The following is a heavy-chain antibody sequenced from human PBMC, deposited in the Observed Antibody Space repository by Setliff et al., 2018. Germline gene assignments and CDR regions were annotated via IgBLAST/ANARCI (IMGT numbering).Heavy chain of an antibody. CDR1: GFIVSNNE. CDR3: AKDSLEVVIALHGMDV. Sequence: PGGSLRLSCAASGFIVSNNEMSWVRQAPGKGLEWVAFIRYDGSNKYYADSVQGRFTISRDNSKNTLFLQMDSLRDDDTAVYYCAKDSLEVVIALHGMDVWGQGTTVTVS. V-gene: IGHV3-30*02. J-gene: IGHJ6*01. CDR2: IRYDGSNK. D-gene: IGHD2-21*01.